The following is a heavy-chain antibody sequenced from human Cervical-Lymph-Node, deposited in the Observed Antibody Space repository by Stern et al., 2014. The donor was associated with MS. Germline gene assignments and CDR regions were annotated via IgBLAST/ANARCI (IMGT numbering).Heavy chain of an antibody. CDR1: GYTFTSYY. D-gene: IGHD2-21*02. J-gene: IGHJ6*02. CDR2: INPTGGST. V-gene: IGHV1-46*01. CDR3: AREVTGHRLGMMDV. Sequence: VQLVQSGAEVKKPGASVKVSCKASGYTFTSYYMHWVRQAHGQGLEWMGIINPTGGSTRYAQKFQGRLTMTRDTSTSTVYMELSSLRSDDTAVYYCAREVTGHRLGMMDVWGQGTTVNVSS.